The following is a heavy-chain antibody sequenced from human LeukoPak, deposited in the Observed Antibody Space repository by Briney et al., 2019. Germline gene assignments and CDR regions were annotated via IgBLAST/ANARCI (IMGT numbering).Heavy chain of an antibody. V-gene: IGHV3-7*01. CDR2: IKDDGGET. CDR3: GRDPYYDSLDY. D-gene: IGHD3-16*01. CDR1: GFTFTSYW. Sequence: GGSLRLSCAASGFTFTSYWMSWVRQAPGKGLEWVANIKDDGGETYYVDSVRGRFTISRDNTKNLLYLQMNGLRAEDTAVYYCGRDPYYDSLDYWGQGTLVTVSS. J-gene: IGHJ4*02.